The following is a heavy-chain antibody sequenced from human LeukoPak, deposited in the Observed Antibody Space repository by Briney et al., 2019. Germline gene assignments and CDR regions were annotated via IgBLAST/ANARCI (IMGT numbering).Heavy chain of an antibody. V-gene: IGHV1-2*02. CDR1: GYTFTGYY. CDR3: ATIGYSSGWYYFDY. Sequence: ASVKVSCKASGYTFTGYYMHLVRQAPGQGLEWMGWINPNSGGTNYAQKFQGRVTMTRDTSISTAYMELSRLRSDDTAVYYCATIGYSSGWYYFDYWGQGTLVTVSS. J-gene: IGHJ4*02. D-gene: IGHD6-19*01. CDR2: INPNSGGT.